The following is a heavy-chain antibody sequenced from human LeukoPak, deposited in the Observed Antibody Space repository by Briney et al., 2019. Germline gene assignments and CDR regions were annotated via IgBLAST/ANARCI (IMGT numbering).Heavy chain of an antibody. D-gene: IGHD3-22*01. CDR1: GYSFTSYG. Sequence: GASVKVSCKASGYSFTSYGISWVRQAPGQGLEWMGWISAYNGNTNYAQKFQGRVTMTTDTSTTTAYLELKSLISDDTAVYYCARMVLVVTHPLDFWGQGTLVTVSS. CDR3: ARMVLVVTHPLDF. V-gene: IGHV1-18*01. J-gene: IGHJ4*02. CDR2: ISAYNGNT.